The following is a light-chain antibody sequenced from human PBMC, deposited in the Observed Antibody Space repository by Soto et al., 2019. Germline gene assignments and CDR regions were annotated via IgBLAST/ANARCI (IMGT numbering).Light chain of an antibody. CDR2: ATS. J-gene: IGLJ1*01. Sequence: QSALTQPAAVSGSPGQSITISCTGTSSDVGTYNLVSWYQQYPGKAPKLMIYATSKRPSGVSNRFSGSKSGDTASLTISGLQAEDEADYYCSSYTSSSTPHFGTGTKLTVL. CDR3: SSYTSSSTPH. V-gene: IGLV2-14*02. CDR1: SSDVGTYNL.